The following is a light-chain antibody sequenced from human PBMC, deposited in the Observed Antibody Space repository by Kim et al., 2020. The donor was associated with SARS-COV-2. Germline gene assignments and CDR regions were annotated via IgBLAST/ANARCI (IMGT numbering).Light chain of an antibody. CDR3: QVWEGTTYV. J-gene: IGLJ1*01. Sequence: SYELTQPLSVSLALGQTARITCAGDNIGSKNVHWYQQKPGQAPVVVIYRDNDRPSGIPERFSGSNSGNTATLTISRAQAGDEADYYCQVWEGTTYVFGTGTKVTVL. CDR1: NIGSKN. CDR2: RDN. V-gene: IGLV3-9*01.